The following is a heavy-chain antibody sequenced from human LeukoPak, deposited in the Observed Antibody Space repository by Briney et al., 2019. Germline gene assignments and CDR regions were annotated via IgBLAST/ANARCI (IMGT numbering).Heavy chain of an antibody. CDR2: IDSSGSTI. CDR3: ARVIRDCSNDVCSFNFDY. Sequence: GGSLRLSCAASGFTFSSYEMTWVRQAPGKGLEWVSYIDSSGSTIHYADSVKGRFTISRDNAKNSLYLQMNSLRAEDTAVYHCARVIRDCSNDVCSFNFDYWGQGTLVTVSS. D-gene: IGHD2-8*01. CDR1: GFTFSSYE. V-gene: IGHV3-48*03. J-gene: IGHJ4*02.